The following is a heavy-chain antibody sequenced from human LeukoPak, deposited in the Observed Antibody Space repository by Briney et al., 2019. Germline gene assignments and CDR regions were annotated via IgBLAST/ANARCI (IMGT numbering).Heavy chain of an antibody. J-gene: IGHJ3*02. D-gene: IGHD4-17*01. Sequence: PGRSLRLSCAASGFTFSSYGMHWVRQAPGKGLEWVAVISYDGSNKYYADSVKGRFTISRDNSKNTLYLQMNSLRAEDTAVYYCANSLYGEDAFDIWGQGTRVTVSS. V-gene: IGHV3-30*18. CDR2: ISYDGSNK. CDR1: GFTFSSYG. CDR3: ANSLYGEDAFDI.